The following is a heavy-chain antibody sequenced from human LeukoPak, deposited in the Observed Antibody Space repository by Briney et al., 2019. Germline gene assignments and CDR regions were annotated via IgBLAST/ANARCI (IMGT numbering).Heavy chain of an antibody. CDR1: GFTFSSYS. Sequence: KPGGSLRLSCAASGFTFSSYSMNSVRQAPGKGLEWVSSISSSSSYIYYAYSVKGRFTISRDNAKNSLYLQMNSLRAEDTAVYYCASGAYCGGDCYSGDAFDIWGQGTMVTVSS. D-gene: IGHD2-21*02. CDR2: ISSSSSYI. CDR3: ASGAYCGGDCYSGDAFDI. V-gene: IGHV3-21*01. J-gene: IGHJ3*02.